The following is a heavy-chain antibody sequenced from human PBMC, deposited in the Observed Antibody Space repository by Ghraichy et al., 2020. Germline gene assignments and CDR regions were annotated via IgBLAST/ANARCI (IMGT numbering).Heavy chain of an antibody. CDR3: ARDNPATFGGVIVIDY. Sequence: GGSLRLSCAASGFTFSSYSMNWVRQAPGKGLEWVSSISSSSSYIYYADSVKGRFTISRDNAKNSLYLQMNSLRAEDTAVYYCARDNPATFGGVIVIDYWGQGTLVTVSS. CDR1: GFTFSSYS. D-gene: IGHD3-16*02. V-gene: IGHV3-21*01. J-gene: IGHJ4*02. CDR2: ISSSSSYI.